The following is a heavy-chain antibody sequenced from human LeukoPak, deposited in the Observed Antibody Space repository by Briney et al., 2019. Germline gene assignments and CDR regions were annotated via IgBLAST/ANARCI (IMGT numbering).Heavy chain of an antibody. CDR1: GFTFDDYP. Sequence: GGSLRLFCAASGFTFDDYPMHWVRQAPGKGLEWLSGINWNSASIGYADSVKGRFTISRDNAKNSLYLQMNSLRAGDTALYYCAKGERLLSDYYYYLDVWGKGTTVTVSS. J-gene: IGHJ6*03. CDR3: AKGERLLSDYYYYLDV. CDR2: INWNSASI. V-gene: IGHV3-9*01. D-gene: IGHD1-1*01.